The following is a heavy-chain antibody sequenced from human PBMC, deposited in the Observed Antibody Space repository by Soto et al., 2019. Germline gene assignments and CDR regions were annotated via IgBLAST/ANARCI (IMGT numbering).Heavy chain of an antibody. V-gene: IGHV4-34*01. Sequence: PSETLSLTFAGYGGSFSGYYWSSIRQPPGKGLEWIGYINYSGSTNYNPSLKSRVTISVDTSKNQFSLKLSSVTAADTAVYYCEREATSLYYEAYYYYMDVWGKGTTVTVSS. CDR3: EREATSLYYEAYYYYMDV. CDR1: GGSFSGYY. CDR2: INYSGST. D-gene: IGHD3-22*01. J-gene: IGHJ6*03.